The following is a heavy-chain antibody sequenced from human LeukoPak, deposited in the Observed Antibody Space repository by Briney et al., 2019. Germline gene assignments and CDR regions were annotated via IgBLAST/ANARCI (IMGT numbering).Heavy chain of an antibody. CDR2: ISSTSSYI. CDR3: ARCYASGSYGIDY. Sequence: GGSLRLSCAASGFTFGSYSMNWVRQVPGKGLQWVSSISSTSSYIYYADSVKGRFTVSRDNAKNSLSLQMNSLGAEDTAVYYCARCYASGSYGIDYWGQGTLVTVSS. CDR1: GFTFGSYS. J-gene: IGHJ4*02. D-gene: IGHD3-10*01. V-gene: IGHV3-21*01.